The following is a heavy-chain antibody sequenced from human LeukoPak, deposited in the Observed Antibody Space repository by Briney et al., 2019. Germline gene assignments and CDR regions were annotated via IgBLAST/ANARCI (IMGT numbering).Heavy chain of an antibody. V-gene: IGHV3-15*01. Sequence: PGGSLRLSCAASGFTFSNAWMSWVRQAPGKGLEWVGRIKSKTDGGATDYAAPVKGRFTISSDDSQNMLYLQMNSLKTEDTAMYYCTTRVTGDFGSYFDCWGQGTLVTVSS. CDR3: TTRVTGDFGSYFDC. CDR2: IKSKTDGGAT. D-gene: IGHD7-27*01. J-gene: IGHJ4*02. CDR1: GFTFSNAW.